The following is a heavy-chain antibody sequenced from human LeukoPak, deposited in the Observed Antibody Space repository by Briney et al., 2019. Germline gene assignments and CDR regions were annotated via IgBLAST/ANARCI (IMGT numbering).Heavy chain of an antibody. Sequence: ASVKVSCKASGYTFTSYDINWVRQATGQGLEWMGWMNPNSGNTGYAQKFQGRVTMTRNTSISTAYMELSSLRSEDTAVYYCARVSSYCSSTSCYLYFDYWGQGTLVTVSS. J-gene: IGHJ4*02. CDR3: ARVSSYCSSTSCYLYFDY. V-gene: IGHV1-8*01. CDR2: MNPNSGNT. CDR1: GYTFTSYD. D-gene: IGHD2-2*01.